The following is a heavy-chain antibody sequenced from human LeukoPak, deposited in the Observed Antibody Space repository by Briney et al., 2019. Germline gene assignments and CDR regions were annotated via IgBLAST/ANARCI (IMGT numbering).Heavy chain of an antibody. CDR1: GYTFTSYG. Sequence: ASVKVSCKASGYTFTSYGISWVRQAPGQGLKWMGWISAYNGNTNYAQKLQGRVTMTTDTSTSTAYMELRSLRSDDTAVYYCARVGTYFDWLLSLVDFDYWGQGTLVTVSS. J-gene: IGHJ4*02. CDR2: ISAYNGNT. V-gene: IGHV1-18*01. D-gene: IGHD3-9*01. CDR3: ARVGTYFDWLLSLVDFDY.